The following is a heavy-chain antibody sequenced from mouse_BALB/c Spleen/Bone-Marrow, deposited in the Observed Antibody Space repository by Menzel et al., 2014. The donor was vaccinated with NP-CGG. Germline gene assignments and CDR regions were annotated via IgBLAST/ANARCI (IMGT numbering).Heavy chain of an antibody. CDR1: GYSFTGYT. CDR3: ARSPPYGGYFDD. J-gene: IGHJ2*01. D-gene: IGHD1-1*01. V-gene: IGHV1-18*01. CDR2: INPYNGGT. Sequence: VQLKESGPELVKPGASMKISCKASGYSFTGYTMNWVKQSHGKNLEWIGLINPYNGGTSYNQKFKGKATLTVDRSSSTAYMELLSLTSENSAVYYCARSPPYGGYFDDWGQGTTLTVSS.